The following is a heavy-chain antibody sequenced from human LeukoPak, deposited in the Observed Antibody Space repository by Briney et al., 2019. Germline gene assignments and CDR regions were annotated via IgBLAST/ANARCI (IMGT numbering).Heavy chain of an antibody. CDR3: AREVPGHAFDI. D-gene: IGHD2-2*01. J-gene: IGHJ3*02. CDR2: INNYYRKT. Sequence: ASVKVSCKASGYTFTNFGIHWVRQAPGQGLEWMGWINNYYRKTNYAQKFQGRVTMTTDTSTSTAYMEMRSLISDDTAVYYCAREVPGHAFDIWGQGTMVTVSS. CDR1: GYTFTNFG. V-gene: IGHV1-18*01.